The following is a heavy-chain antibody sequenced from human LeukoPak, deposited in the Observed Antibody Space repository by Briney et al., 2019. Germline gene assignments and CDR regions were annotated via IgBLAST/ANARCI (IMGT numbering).Heavy chain of an antibody. D-gene: IGHD6-13*01. CDR3: AKIGAAGTLLYWFDP. CDR1: GFAFSSYG. V-gene: IGHV3-30*18. Sequence: PGGSLRLSCAASGFAFSSYGMHWVRQAPGKGLEWVAVISYDGSNKYYADSVKGRFTISRDNSKNTLYLQMNSLRAEDTAVYYCAKIGAAGTLLYWFDPWGQGTLVTVSS. CDR2: ISYDGSNK. J-gene: IGHJ5*02.